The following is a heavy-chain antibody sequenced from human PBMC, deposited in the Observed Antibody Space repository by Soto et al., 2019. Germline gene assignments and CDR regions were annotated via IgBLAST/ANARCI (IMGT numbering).Heavy chain of an antibody. CDR1: GFTFSSYG. D-gene: IGHD5-18*01. V-gene: IGHV3-33*01. CDR2: IWSDGSNK. Sequence: QGQLVESGGGVVQPGRSLRLSCAASGFTFSSYGMHWFRQAPGKGLEWVAVIWSDGSNKDIADSVKGRFIISRDNPKSTLYLQMNTLGAEDAGVYYCARSLASYGDLDLWGRGTLVTVSS. J-gene: IGHJ5*02. CDR3: ARSLASYGDLDL.